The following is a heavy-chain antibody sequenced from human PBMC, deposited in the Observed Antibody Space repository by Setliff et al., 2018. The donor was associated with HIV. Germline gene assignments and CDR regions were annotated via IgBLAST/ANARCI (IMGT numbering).Heavy chain of an antibody. D-gene: IGHD6-13*01. J-gene: IGHJ4*02. CDR3: ARGIAAAGR. Sequence: LSLTCTVSGGSISSSSYYWGWIRQPPGKGLEWIGNIFCSGHTFYNPSLKSRVTISVDTSKNQFSLKLSSVTAADTAVYYCARGIAAAGRWGQGTLVTVSS. CDR1: GGSISSSSYY. CDR2: IFCSGHT. V-gene: IGHV4-39*07.